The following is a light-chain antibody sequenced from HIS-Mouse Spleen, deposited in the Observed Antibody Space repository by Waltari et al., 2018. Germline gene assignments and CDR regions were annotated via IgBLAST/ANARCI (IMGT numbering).Light chain of an antibody. CDR2: EDS. Sequence: SYELTPPPPVSVSPGQTPRLTGSGVPFPKNYLYWYQQKSGQAPVLVIYEDSKRPSGIPERFSGSSSGTMATLTISGAQVEDEADYYCYSTDSSGNHRVFGGGTKLTVL. V-gene: IGLV3-10*01. CDR1: PFPKNY. CDR3: YSTDSSGNHRV. J-gene: IGLJ2*01.